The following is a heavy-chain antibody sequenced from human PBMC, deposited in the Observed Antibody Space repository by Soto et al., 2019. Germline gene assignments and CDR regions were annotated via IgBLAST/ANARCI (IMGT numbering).Heavy chain of an antibody. D-gene: IGHD2-2*01. Sequence: QVQVVESGGGVVQPGRSLRLSCAASGFTFSSYAMHWVRQAPCKGLESVAVISNDGNNKYYEDSGKGRFTSSRDNTKNTLYLQMDSLRAEDMAVYYCAREYQLLTCYFDYWGQGTLVIVSS. V-gene: IGHV3-30-3*01. J-gene: IGHJ4*02. CDR1: GFTFSSYA. CDR3: AREYQLLTCYFDY. CDR2: ISNDGNNK.